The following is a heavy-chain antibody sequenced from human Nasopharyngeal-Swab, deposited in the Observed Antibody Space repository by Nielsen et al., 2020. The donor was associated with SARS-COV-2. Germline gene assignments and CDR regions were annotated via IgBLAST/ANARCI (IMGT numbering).Heavy chain of an antibody. Sequence: GESLKISCKGSGYSFANYWIGWVRQMPGKGLEWMGIIYPGDSDTQYSPSFQGQVTMSADKSISTAYLQWSSLKASDTAMYYCARHGGDFWSGSDYRYYYMDVWGKGTTVTVSS. J-gene: IGHJ6*03. CDR1: GYSFANYW. CDR3: ARHGGDFWSGSDYRYYYMDV. D-gene: IGHD3-3*01. CDR2: IYPGDSDT. V-gene: IGHV5-51*01.